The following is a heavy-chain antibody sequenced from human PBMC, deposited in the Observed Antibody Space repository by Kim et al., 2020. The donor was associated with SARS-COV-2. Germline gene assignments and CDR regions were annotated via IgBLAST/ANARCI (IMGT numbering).Heavy chain of an antibody. D-gene: IGHD4-4*01. CDR3: AREEDSSGHDYGMHV. J-gene: IGHJ6*02. CDR1: GYTFSSYG. V-gene: IGHV1-18*01. CDR2: ISAYNGNT. Sequence: ASVKVSCKASGYTFSSYGISWVRQAPGEGLEWMGWISAYNGNTYLAQKVQGRVTMTRDTSASTAYMELRSLRSDDTAVYYCAREEDSSGHDYGMHVWGQG.